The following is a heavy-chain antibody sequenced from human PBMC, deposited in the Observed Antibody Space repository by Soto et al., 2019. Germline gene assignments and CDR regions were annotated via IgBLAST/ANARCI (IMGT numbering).Heavy chain of an antibody. Sequence: GGSLRLSCAASGFTFSSYAMSWVRQAPGKGLEWVSVISGSGGSTYYADSVKGRFTISRDNSKNTLYLQMNSLRAEDTAVYYCAKVVSYDFWSGYYLDYWGQGTLVTVSS. CDR1: GFTFSSYA. D-gene: IGHD3-3*01. V-gene: IGHV3-23*01. CDR2: ISGSGGST. J-gene: IGHJ4*02. CDR3: AKVVSYDFWSGYYLDY.